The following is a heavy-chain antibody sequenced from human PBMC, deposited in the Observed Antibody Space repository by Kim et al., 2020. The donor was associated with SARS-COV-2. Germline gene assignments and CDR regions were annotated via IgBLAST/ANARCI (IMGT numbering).Heavy chain of an antibody. V-gene: IGHV3-21*01. Sequence: ADSEKGRFTISRDNAKNSLYLQMNSLRAEDTAVYYCASSYSSGWYYFDYWGQGTLVTVSS. D-gene: IGHD6-19*01. J-gene: IGHJ4*02. CDR3: ASSYSSGWYYFDY.